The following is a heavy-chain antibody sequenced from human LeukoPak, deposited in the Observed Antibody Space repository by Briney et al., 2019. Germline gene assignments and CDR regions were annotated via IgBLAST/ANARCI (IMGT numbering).Heavy chain of an antibody. CDR1: GGSFNGYY. V-gene: IGHV4-34*01. D-gene: IGHD1-26*01. Sequence: SETLSLTCAVYGGSFNGYYWSWIRQPPGKGLEWIGEINHSGSTNYNPSLKSRVTISVDTSKNQFSLKLSSVTAADKAVYYCARDGSVGGYYYYYMDVWGQGTTVTVSS. J-gene: IGHJ6*03. CDR2: INHSGST. CDR3: ARDGSVGGYYYYYMDV.